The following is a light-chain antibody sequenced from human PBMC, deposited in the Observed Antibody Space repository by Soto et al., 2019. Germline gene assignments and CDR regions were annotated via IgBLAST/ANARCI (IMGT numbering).Light chain of an antibody. CDR2: KVA. CDR3: SSYAGINIYVI. Sequence: QSVLTQPPSASGSPGQSVTISCTGTTSDVGGYDSVSWYQQHPGKAPKLIIYKVAKRPSGVPDRFSGSKSGNTASLTVSGLQAEDEANYYCSSYAGINIYVIFGGGTKVTVL. CDR1: TSDVGGYDS. J-gene: IGLJ2*01. V-gene: IGLV2-8*01.